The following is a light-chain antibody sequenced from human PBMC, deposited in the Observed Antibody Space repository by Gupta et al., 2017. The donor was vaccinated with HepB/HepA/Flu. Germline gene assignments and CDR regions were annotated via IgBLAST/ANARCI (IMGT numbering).Light chain of an antibody. CDR2: EAS. V-gene: IGKV3D-20*01. CDR1: PSVSSRY. J-gene: IGKJ3*01. CDR3: QQYDSSPFT. Sequence: EIVSTQSPATLSLSPGERATLSGGDSPSVSSRYLAWYQQKPGLAPRLLIYEASTRATGIPDRFSGSGSGTDFTLTITRLEPEDFAVYYCQQYDSSPFTFVPGTKVDIK.